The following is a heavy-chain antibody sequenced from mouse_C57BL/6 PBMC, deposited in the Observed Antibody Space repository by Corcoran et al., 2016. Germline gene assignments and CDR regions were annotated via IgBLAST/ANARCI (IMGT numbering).Heavy chain of an antibody. CDR1: GYYITSVYY. Sequence: DVQLQESGPGLVKPSQSLSLTCSVTGYYITSVYYWNWIRQFPGNKLEWMGYISYDGSNNYNPSLKNRISITRDTSKNQFFLKLNSVTTEDTATYYCARDCYYAYDATPYYYAMDYWGQGTSVTVSS. J-gene: IGHJ4*01. CDR3: ARDCYYAYDATPYYYAMDY. V-gene: IGHV3-6*01. D-gene: IGHD2-2*01. CDR2: ISYDGSN.